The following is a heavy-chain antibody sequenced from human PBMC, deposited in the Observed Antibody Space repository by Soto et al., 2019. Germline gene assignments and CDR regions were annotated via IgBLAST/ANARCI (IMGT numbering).Heavy chain of an antibody. J-gene: IGHJ4*02. V-gene: IGHV4-30-2*01. D-gene: IGHD3-10*01. CDR1: GDSIRSGGSS. CDR3: AGSYGSGSYYPDY. Sequence: QLQLQESGSELVKPSQTLSLTCAVSGDSIRSGGSSWSWIRQPPGKGLEWIGYIYHSGSTYYNPSLKSRVTISVDRSKNQFSLRLSSVTAADTAVYYCAGSYGSGSYYPDYWGQGTLVTVSS. CDR2: IYHSGST.